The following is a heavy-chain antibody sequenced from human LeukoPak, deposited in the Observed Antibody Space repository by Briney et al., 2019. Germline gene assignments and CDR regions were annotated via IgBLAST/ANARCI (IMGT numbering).Heavy chain of an antibody. Sequence: GGSLRLSCAASRFTFDDYAMHLVRQAPGKGLEWVSGISWNSGSIGYADSVKGRFTISRDNAKNSLYLQMNSLRAEDTALYYCAKDGAAAGNDAFDIWGQGTMVTVSS. D-gene: IGHD6-13*01. CDR2: ISWNSGSI. V-gene: IGHV3-9*01. CDR1: RFTFDDYA. CDR3: AKDGAAAGNDAFDI. J-gene: IGHJ3*02.